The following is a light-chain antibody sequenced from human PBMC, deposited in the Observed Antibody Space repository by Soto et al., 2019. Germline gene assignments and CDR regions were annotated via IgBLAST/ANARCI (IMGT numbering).Light chain of an antibody. J-gene: IGKJ1*01. CDR1: QSVSSY. Sequence: DIGMTQSPSTLSASPGERATLSCRASQSVSSYLAWYQQKPGQAPKLLIYGASTMANGIPARFSGSGSGTEDTPIISSLQSADFSVNYCQQYNNWSPWTFGQGTKVEIK. CDR3: QQYNNWSPWT. CDR2: GAS. V-gene: IGKV3-15*01.